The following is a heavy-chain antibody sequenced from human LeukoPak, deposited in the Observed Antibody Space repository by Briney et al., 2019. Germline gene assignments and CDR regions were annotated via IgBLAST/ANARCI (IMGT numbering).Heavy chain of an antibody. D-gene: IGHD2-2*02. V-gene: IGHV3-21*01. CDR3: AREGVGGYCSSTSCYKGVDY. CDR2: ISSSSSYI. Sequence: GGSLRLSCAASGFTFSSYSMNWVRQAPGKGLEWVSSISSSSSYIYYADSVKGRFTISRDNAKNSLYLQMNSLRPEDTAVYYCAREGVGGYCSSTSCYKGVDYWGQGTLVTVSS. J-gene: IGHJ4*02. CDR1: GFTFSSYS.